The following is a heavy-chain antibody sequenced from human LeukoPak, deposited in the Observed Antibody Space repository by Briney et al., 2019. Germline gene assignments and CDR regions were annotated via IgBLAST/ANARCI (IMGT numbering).Heavy chain of an antibody. D-gene: IGHD3-10*01. CDR3: ARGPYYYGSGSPFDWFDP. CDR1: GYTFTSYD. V-gene: IGHV1-8*01. J-gene: IGHJ5*02. Sequence: ASVKVSCKASGYTFTSYDINWVRQATGQGLEWMGWMNPNSGNTNYAQKFQGRVTMTRDTSISTAYMELSRPRSDDTAVYYCARGPYYYGSGSPFDWFDPWGQGTLVTVSS. CDR2: MNPNSGNT.